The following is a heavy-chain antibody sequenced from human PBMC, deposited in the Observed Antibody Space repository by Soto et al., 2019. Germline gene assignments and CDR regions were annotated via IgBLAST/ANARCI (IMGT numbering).Heavy chain of an antibody. CDR1: GGSFSGYY. Sequence: SETLSLTCAVYGGSFSGYYWSWIRQPPGKGLEWIGEINHSGSTNYNPSLKSRVTISVDTSKNQFSLKLSSVTAADTAVYYCARGQRITGTAGDYYYYYMDVWGKGTTVTVSS. J-gene: IGHJ6*03. CDR3: ARGQRITGTAGDYYYYYMDV. V-gene: IGHV4-34*01. CDR2: INHSGST. D-gene: IGHD1-20*01.